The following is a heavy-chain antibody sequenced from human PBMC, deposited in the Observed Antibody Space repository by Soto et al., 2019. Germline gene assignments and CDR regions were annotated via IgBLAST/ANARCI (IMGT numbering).Heavy chain of an antibody. CDR1: GFTFSSYW. J-gene: IGHJ4*02. D-gene: IGHD6-13*01. Sequence: GGSLRLSCAASGFTFSSYWMSWVRQAPGKGLEWVANIKQDGNEKYYVDSVKGRFTISRDNAKNSLYLQMNSLRAEDTAVYYCARRRGSSWYTDFDYWGQGTLVTVSS. V-gene: IGHV3-7*01. CDR3: ARRRGSSWYTDFDY. CDR2: IKQDGNEK.